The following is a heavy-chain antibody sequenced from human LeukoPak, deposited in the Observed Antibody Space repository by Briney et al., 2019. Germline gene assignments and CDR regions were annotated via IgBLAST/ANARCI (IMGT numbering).Heavy chain of an antibody. D-gene: IGHD4-17*01. V-gene: IGHV4-59*02. CDR1: GGSVSNYY. J-gene: IGHJ4*02. Sequence: PSETLSLTCTVSGGSVSNYYWSWIRQPPGKGLEWIGYIYYSGSTNYNPSLKSRVTISVDTSKNQFSLKLTSVTAADTAVYYCGRGGPPTVTRFDYWGQGTLVTVS. CDR3: GRGGPPTVTRFDY. CDR2: IYYSGST.